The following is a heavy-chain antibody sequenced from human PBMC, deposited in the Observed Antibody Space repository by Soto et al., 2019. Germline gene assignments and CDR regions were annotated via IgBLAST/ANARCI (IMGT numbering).Heavy chain of an antibody. Sequence: EVQLVESGGGLVKPGGSLRLSCAASGFTFSSYSMNWVRQAPGKGLEWVSSISSSSSYIYYADSVKGRFTISRDNAKNSLYLQMNSLRAGDTAVYYCAREDYGSGTDWFDPWGQGTLVTVSS. CDR3: AREDYGSGTDWFDP. CDR2: ISSSSSYI. D-gene: IGHD3-10*01. CDR1: GFTFSSYS. V-gene: IGHV3-21*01. J-gene: IGHJ5*02.